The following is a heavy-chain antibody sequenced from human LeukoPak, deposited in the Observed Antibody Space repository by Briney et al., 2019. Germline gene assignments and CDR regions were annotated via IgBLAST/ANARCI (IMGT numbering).Heavy chain of an antibody. CDR3: ARGRRRFDQ. CDR1: GDSISGYY. Sequence: SETLSLTCTVSGDSISGYYWSWIRQPPGKGLEWIGYIYYSGRTNYNASLKSRVTISVDTSKNQLSLRLSFVAAADTAIYCCARGRRRFDQWGQGTLVTVSS. J-gene: IGHJ4*02. V-gene: IGHV4-59*01. CDR2: IYYSGRT.